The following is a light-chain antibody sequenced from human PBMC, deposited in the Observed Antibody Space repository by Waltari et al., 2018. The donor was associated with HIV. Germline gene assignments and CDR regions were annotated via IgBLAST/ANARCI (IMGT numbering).Light chain of an antibody. CDR3: QSADISGTHLFV. CDR1: ALSKQY. V-gene: IGLV3-25*03. J-gene: IGLJ1*01. CDR2: KDT. Sequence: SNDLTQSSSVSVSPGQTARITCSGDALSKQYSYWYQHKPGQAPLVLIYKDTERPAEIPERFAGSSSGTTATLTITGVQAEDEADYYCQSADISGTHLFVFAAGTKVTVL.